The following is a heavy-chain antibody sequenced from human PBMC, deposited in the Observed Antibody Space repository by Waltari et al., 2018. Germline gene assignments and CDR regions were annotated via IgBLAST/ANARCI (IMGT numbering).Heavy chain of an antibody. CDR1: GGSISLSSYY. CDR2: IYYSGST. Sequence: QLQLQESGPGLVKPSETLSLTCTVSGGSISLSSYYWGWIRQPPGKGLEWIGSIYYSGSTYYNPSLKSRVTISVDTSKNQFSLKLSSVTAADTAVYYCARDVPSSGWYDYWGQGTLVTVSS. V-gene: IGHV4-39*07. CDR3: ARDVPSSGWYDY. D-gene: IGHD6-19*01. J-gene: IGHJ4*02.